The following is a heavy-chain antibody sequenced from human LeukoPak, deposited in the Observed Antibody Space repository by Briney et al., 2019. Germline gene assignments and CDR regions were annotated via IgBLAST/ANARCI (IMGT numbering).Heavy chain of an antibody. V-gene: IGHV1-18*01. Sequence: ASVKVSCKPSGYTFNTYGITWVRQAPGQGLEWMGWISPYNSNTNYAQKLQGRVTMTTDTSTSTAYMELRSLRSDDTAVYYCARDLATGSWRRRPLDYWGQGTLVTVSS. J-gene: IGHJ4*02. CDR2: ISPYNSNT. D-gene: IGHD2-15*01. CDR1: GYTFNTYG. CDR3: ARDLATGSWRRRPLDY.